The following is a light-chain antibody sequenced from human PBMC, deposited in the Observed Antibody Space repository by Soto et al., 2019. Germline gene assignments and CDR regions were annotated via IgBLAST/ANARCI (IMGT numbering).Light chain of an antibody. CDR2: GAS. V-gene: IGKV3-20*01. Sequence: EIVLTQSPGTLSLSPGERATLSCRASQSVSSSYLAWYQQKPGQAPRLLIYGASSRATGIPDRFSGSGSGTDFTLTISRLEPEDFAVYYCQQGAWTFGQGTKVEIK. CDR1: QSVSSSY. J-gene: IGKJ1*01. CDR3: QQGAWT.